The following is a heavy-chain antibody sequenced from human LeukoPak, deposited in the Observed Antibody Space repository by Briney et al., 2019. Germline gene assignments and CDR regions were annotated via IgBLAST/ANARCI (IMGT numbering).Heavy chain of an antibody. CDR1: GFTFSSYW. D-gene: IGHD2-8*01. J-gene: IGHJ4*02. CDR3: ARGNGASFPPHFDY. CDR2: INSDGSTT. V-gene: IGHV3-74*01. Sequence: GGSLRLSCAASGFTFSSYWMHWVRQGPGKGLVWVSRINSDGSTTNYADSVKGRFTISRDNAKNTLYLQMNSVRVEDTAVYYCARGNGASFPPHFDYWGQGTLVPVSS.